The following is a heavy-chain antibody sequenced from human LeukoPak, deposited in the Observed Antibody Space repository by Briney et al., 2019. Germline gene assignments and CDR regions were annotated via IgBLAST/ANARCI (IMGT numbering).Heavy chain of an antibody. CDR1: GFTFSSYA. J-gene: IGHJ4*02. CDR2: ISGSGGST. Sequence: PGGSLRLSCAASGFTFSSYAMSWVRQAPGKGLEWVSAISGSGGSTYYADSVKGRFTISRDNSKNTLYLQMNSLRAEDTAVYYCAKDDMDYYDSSGYYYGFDYWGQGTLVTVSS. D-gene: IGHD3-22*01. V-gene: IGHV3-23*01. CDR3: AKDDMDYYDSSGYYYGFDY.